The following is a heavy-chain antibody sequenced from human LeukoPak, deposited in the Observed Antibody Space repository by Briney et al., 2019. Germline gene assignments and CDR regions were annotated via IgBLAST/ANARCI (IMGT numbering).Heavy chain of an antibody. CDR1: GDSVSRNSAA. D-gene: IGHD6-13*01. Sequence: SQTLSLTCAISGDSVSRNSAAWNWIRQSPSRGLEWLGRTYYRSKWYNDYAVSLKSRITINPDTSGNQFTLQLNSVTPEDTAVYYCARESWGAAADDAFDVWGQGTMVTVSS. CDR3: ARESWGAAADDAFDV. CDR2: TYYRSKWYN. J-gene: IGHJ3*01. V-gene: IGHV6-1*01.